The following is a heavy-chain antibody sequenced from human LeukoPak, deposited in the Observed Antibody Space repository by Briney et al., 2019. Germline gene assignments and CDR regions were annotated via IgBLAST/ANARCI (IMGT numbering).Heavy chain of an antibody. Sequence: PSETLSLTCAVYGGSFSGYYWSWIRQPPGKGLEWIGEINHSGSTNYNPSLKSRVTISVDTSKNQFSLKLNSVTAADTAVYYCARQGDSGYYLDYFDYWGQGTLVTVSS. CDR3: ARQGDSGYYLDYFDY. J-gene: IGHJ4*02. CDR1: GGSFSGYY. CDR2: INHSGST. V-gene: IGHV4-34*01. D-gene: IGHD2/OR15-2a*01.